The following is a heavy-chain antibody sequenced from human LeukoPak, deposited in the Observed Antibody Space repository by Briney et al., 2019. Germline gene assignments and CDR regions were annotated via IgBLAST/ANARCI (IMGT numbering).Heavy chain of an antibody. J-gene: IGHJ6*03. CDR1: GYSISSGYY. CDR2: IYHSGST. CDR3: ARTKGPAAVGKGKLYYYYYYMDV. D-gene: IGHD6-13*01. V-gene: IGHV4-38-2*02. Sequence: SETLSFTCTVSGYSISSGYYWGWIRQPPGKGLEWIGSIYHSGSTYYNPSLKSRVTISVDTSKNQFSLKLSSVTAADTAVYYCARTKGPAAVGKGKLYYYYYYMDVWGKGTTVTVSS.